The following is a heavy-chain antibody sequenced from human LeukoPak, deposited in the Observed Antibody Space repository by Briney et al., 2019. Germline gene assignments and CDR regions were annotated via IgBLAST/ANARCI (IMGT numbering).Heavy chain of an antibody. CDR2: ISWDGGST. CDR3: AKAYCGGDCYLGYFDY. J-gene: IGHJ4*02. Sequence: VASLRLSCAASGLTLSSYWMSWVRQAPGKGLEWVSLISWDGGSTYYADSVKGRFTISRDNSKNSLYLQMNSLRAEDTALYYCAKAYCGGDCYLGYFDYWGQGTLVTVSS. CDR1: GLTLSSYW. V-gene: IGHV3-43D*03. D-gene: IGHD2-21*01.